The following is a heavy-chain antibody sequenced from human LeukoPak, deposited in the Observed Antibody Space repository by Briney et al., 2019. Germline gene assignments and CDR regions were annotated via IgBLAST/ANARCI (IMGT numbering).Heavy chain of an antibody. J-gene: IGHJ5*02. CDR1: GFTFSSYG. CDR3: AKDRGYYDFWSGPFDP. CDR2: IRYDGSNK. V-gene: IGHV3-30*02. D-gene: IGHD3-3*01. Sequence: PGGSLRLSCAASGFTFSSYGMHWVRQAPGKGLEWGAFIRYDGSNKYYADSVKGRFTISRDNSKNTLYLQMNSLRAEDTAVYYCAKDRGYYDFWSGPFDPWGQGTLVTVSS.